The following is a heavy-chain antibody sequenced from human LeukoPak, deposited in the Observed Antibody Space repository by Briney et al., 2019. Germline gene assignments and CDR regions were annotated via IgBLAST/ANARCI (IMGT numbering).Heavy chain of an antibody. J-gene: IGHJ4*02. CDR1: GGSFSGYY. D-gene: IGHD3-3*01. CDR3: ARNVRDYDFWSGFEYYFDY. CDR2: INHSGST. Sequence: PSETLSLACAVYGGSFSGYYWSWIRQPPGKGLEWIGEINHSGSTNYNPSLKSRVTIPVDTSKNQFSLKLSSVTAADTAVYYCARNVRDYDFWSGFEYYFDYWGQGTLVTVSS. V-gene: IGHV4-34*01.